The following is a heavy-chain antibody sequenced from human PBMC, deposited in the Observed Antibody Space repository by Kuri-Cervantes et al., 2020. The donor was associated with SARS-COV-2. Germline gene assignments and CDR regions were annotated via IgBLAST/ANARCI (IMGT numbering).Heavy chain of an antibody. D-gene: IGHD1-20*01. CDR1: GFTFDDYA. V-gene: IGHV3-30*04. J-gene: IGHJ6*04. CDR2: MSYDGGKI. CDR3: AREPTINWSDIGNSLDV. Sequence: LSLTCAASGFTFDDYAMHWVRQAPGKGLEWVTGMSYDGGKIYYADSLKGRFTISRDNSKNTLYVQMVSLRPEDTAVYYCAREPTINWSDIGNSLDVWGKGTAVTVSS.